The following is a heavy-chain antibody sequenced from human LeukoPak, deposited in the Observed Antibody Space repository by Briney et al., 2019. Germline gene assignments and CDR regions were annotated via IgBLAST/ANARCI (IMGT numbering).Heavy chain of an antibody. D-gene: IGHD6-13*01. J-gene: IGHJ4*02. Sequence: SQTLSLTCTVSGGSISSGGYYWSWIRQHPGKGLEWLGYIYYSGSTYYNPSLKSRVTISVDTSKNQFSLKLSSVTAADTTVYYCARVPGGSSWYGIEDWGQGTLVTVSS. CDR1: GGSISSGGYY. V-gene: IGHV4-31*03. CDR2: IYYSGST. CDR3: ARVPGGSSWYGIED.